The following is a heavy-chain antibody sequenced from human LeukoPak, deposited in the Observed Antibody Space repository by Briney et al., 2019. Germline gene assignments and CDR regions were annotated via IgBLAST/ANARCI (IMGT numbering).Heavy chain of an antibody. Sequence: SETLSLTCSVSAGSISTYYWTWVRQPPGEGLEWIGDIYYTGSTNYNPSLKSRVTIPVDTSKNQCSLKLSSVTAADTAVYYCARVYGSGDYFRGAFDSWGQGTMVTVSS. J-gene: IGHJ3*02. D-gene: IGHD3-10*02. V-gene: IGHV4-59*01. CDR2: IYYTGST. CDR3: ARVYGSGDYFRGAFDS. CDR1: AGSISTYY.